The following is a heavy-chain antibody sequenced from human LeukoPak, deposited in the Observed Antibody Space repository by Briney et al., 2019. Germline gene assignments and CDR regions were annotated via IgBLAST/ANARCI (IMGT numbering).Heavy chain of an antibody. CDR1: GGSFSGYY. CDR3: ARLGVRGVSY. CDR2: INHSGST. V-gene: IGHV4-34*01. J-gene: IGHJ4*02. Sequence: SETLSLTCAVYGGSFSGYYWSWIRQPPGKGLEWIGEINHSGSTNYNPSLKSRVTISVDTSKNQFSLKLSSVTAADTAVYYCARLGVRGVSYWGQGTLVTVSS. D-gene: IGHD3-10*01.